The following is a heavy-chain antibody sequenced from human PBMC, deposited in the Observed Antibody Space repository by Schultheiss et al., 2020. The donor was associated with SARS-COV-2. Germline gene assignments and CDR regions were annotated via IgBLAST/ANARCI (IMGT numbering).Heavy chain of an antibody. CDR2: ISYDGSNK. D-gene: IGHD3-16*02. J-gene: IGHJ3*02. V-gene: IGHV3-30*03. CDR3: ATRRYDYVWGSYRQLDAFDI. CDR1: GFTFSNAW. Sequence: GGSLRLSCAASGFTFSNAWMSWVRQAPGKGLEWVAVISYDGSNKYYADSVKGRFTISRDNAKNSLYLQMNSLRAEDTAVYYCATRRYDYVWGSYRQLDAFDIWGQGTMVTVSS.